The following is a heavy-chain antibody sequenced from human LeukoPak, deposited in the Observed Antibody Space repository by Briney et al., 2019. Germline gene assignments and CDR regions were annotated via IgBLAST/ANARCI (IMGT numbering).Heavy chain of an antibody. CDR1: GFTFSSYS. V-gene: IGHV3-48*01. CDR3: ASLSYDSSGYYYV. Sequence: GGSLRLSCAASGFTFSSYSMNWVRQAPGKGLEWVSYISSSSSTIYYADSVKGRFTISRDNAKNSLYLQMNSLRAEDTAVYYCASLSYDSSGYYYVWGQGTLVTVSS. D-gene: IGHD3-22*01. J-gene: IGHJ4*02. CDR2: ISSSSSTI.